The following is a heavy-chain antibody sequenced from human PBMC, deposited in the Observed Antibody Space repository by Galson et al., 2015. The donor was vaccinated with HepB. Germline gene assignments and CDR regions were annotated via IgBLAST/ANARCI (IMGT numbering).Heavy chain of an antibody. CDR2: INPNSGGT. CDR1: GYTFTGYY. D-gene: IGHD6-13*01. J-gene: IGHJ6*02. V-gene: IGHV1-2*04. CDR3: ARVRIAAAGTGYYYGMDV. Sequence: SVKVSCKASGYTFTGYYMHWVRQAPGQGLEWMGWINPNSGGTNYAQKFQGWVTMTRDTSISTAYMELSRLRSDDTAVYYCARVRIAAAGTGYYYGMDVWGQGTTVTVSS.